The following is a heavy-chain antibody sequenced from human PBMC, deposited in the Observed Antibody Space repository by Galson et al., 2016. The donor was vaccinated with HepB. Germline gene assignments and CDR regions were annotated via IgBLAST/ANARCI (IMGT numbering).Heavy chain of an antibody. CDR3: ARDRSNYAGPYCGLDV. Sequence: SLRLSCAASGFTFRHYALSWVRQAPGKGLEWVSYISSSGSAEKYADSVQGRFTISRDNAKNSMYLQMNSLRVEDTAVYYCARDRSNYAGPYCGLDVWGEGTTVTVSS. CDR2: ISSSGSAE. V-gene: IGHV3-11*01. D-gene: IGHD4-11*01. CDR1: GFTFRHYA. J-gene: IGHJ6*04.